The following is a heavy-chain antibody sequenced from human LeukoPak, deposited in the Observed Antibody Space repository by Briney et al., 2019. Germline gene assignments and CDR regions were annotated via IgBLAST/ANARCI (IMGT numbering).Heavy chain of an antibody. CDR3: ASSRYGDYLDY. V-gene: IGHV3-23*01. J-gene: IGHJ4*02. CDR2: ISDSGGST. Sequence: GGSLRLSCAVSGITLSNYGMSWVRQAPGKGLEWVVGISDSGGSTNYADSVKGRFTISIDNPKNTLYLQMNSLRAEDTAVYYCASSRYGDYLDYWGQGTLVTVSS. D-gene: IGHD4-17*01. CDR1: GITLSNYG.